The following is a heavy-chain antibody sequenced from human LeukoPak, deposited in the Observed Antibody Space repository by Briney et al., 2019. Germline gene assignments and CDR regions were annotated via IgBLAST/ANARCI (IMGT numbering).Heavy chain of an antibody. D-gene: IGHD3-10*01. CDR2: VYYAGST. CDR1: GDSISSVTYH. V-gene: IGHV4-39*01. J-gene: IGHJ5*02. Sequence: PSETLSLTCTVSGDSISSVTYHWGWIRQPPGKGLQWIGSVYYAGSTYYNPSLKSRVRISVDTSKDQFYLKLFPVTAADTAMYYCARSGWPMGGFDPWGQGILVTVSS. CDR3: ARSGWPMGGFDP.